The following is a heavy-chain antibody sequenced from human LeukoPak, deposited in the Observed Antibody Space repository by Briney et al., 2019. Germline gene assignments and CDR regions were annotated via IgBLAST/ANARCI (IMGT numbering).Heavy chain of an antibody. D-gene: IGHD6-19*01. Sequence: GGSLRLSCAVSGFTVSTIYMSWVRQAPGKGLEWVANIKEDGSEKRYVGSVKGRFTISRDNAKNSLYLQMNSLRADDTAVYYCAREFNIAVAGIYTGFDIWGQGTMVTVSS. CDR2: IKEDGSEK. J-gene: IGHJ3*02. V-gene: IGHV3-7*03. CDR3: AREFNIAVAGIYTGFDI. CDR1: GFTVSTIY.